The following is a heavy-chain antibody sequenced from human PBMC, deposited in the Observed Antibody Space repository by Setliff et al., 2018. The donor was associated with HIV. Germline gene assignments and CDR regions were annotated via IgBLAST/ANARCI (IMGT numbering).Heavy chain of an antibody. CDR2: VSSSGDT. D-gene: IGHD6-13*01. V-gene: IGHV4-39*07. Sequence: SETLSLTCTVSGGSISSTSYFWGWIRLPPAKGLEWIGSVSSSGDTFYTPSLKSRVDISIDTSKRVFSLNLNSATATDTAMYYCARFAGSCWIDYWGQGALVTVSS. CDR1: GGSISSTSYF. J-gene: IGHJ4*02. CDR3: ARFAGSCWIDY.